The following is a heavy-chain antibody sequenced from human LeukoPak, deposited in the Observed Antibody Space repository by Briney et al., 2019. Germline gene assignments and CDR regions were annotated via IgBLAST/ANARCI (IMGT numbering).Heavy chain of an antibody. Sequence: ASVKVSCKASGYTFTSYGISWVRQAPGQGLEWMGRINPNSGGTNYAQKFQGRVTMTRDTSISTAYMELSRLRSDDTAVYYCARAGGYPTGWFDPWGQGTLVTVSS. CDR1: GYTFTSYG. J-gene: IGHJ5*02. D-gene: IGHD1-26*01. V-gene: IGHV1-2*06. CDR3: ARAGGYPTGWFDP. CDR2: INPNSGGT.